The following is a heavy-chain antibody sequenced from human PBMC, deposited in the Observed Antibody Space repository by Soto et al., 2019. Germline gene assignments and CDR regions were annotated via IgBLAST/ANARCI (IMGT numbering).Heavy chain of an antibody. D-gene: IGHD6-19*01. CDR1: GFSISTHA. V-gene: IGHV3-23*01. Sequence: GGSLRLSCVASGFSISTHALTWVRQAPGKGLEWVSSFSGRSGDTYYAASVKGRFTISGDSSKNTVILQMNNLRADDTALYYCAWDSSAWPNYFASWGQGIQVTVSS. CDR3: AWDSSAWPNYFAS. J-gene: IGHJ4*02. CDR2: FSGRSGDT.